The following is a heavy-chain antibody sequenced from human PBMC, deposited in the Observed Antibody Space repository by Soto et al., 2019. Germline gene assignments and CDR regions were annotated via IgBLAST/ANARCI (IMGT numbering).Heavy chain of an antibody. D-gene: IGHD3-22*01. Sequence: EVQLVESGGAVVQPGGSLRLSCAASGFTFDDYAMHWVRQAPGKGLEWVSVVTWDGAYIYYADSVKGRFTISRDNKKNVVYLQMTSLRGDDTALYYCVKAKDSSGTDSLDIWGQGTKVTVSS. V-gene: IGHV3-43D*03. CDR3: VKAKDSSGTDSLDI. CDR1: GFTFDDYA. J-gene: IGHJ3*02. CDR2: VTWDGAYI.